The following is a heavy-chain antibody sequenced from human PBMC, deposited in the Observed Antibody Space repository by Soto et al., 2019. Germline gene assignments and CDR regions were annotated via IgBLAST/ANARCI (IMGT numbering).Heavy chain of an antibody. CDR2: ISGDGINT. J-gene: IGHJ4*02. D-gene: IGHD1-26*01. CDR3: ARGNLSFDFDS. V-gene: IGHV3-30*03. CDR1: GFNFGFFG. Sequence: QIQLVESGGDVVQPGKSLRLSCAASGFNFGFFGMHWVRQAPGKGLEWVAFISGDGINTQYADSVRGRFTLSRDYSRKTMYLQMDSLRDEDTALYYSARGNLSFDFDSWGLGTPVTVSS.